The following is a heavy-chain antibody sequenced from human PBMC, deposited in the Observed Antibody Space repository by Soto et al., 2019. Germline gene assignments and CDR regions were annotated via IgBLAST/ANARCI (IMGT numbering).Heavy chain of an antibody. D-gene: IGHD2-2*01. J-gene: IGHJ5*02. CDR1: GGTFSSYA. CDR2: IIPIFGTA. V-gene: IGHV1-69*13. Sequence: GASVKVSFKASGGTFSSYAISWVRQAPGQGLEWMGGIIPIFGTANYAQKFQGRVTITADESTSTAYMELSSLRSEDTAVYYCARVGWNCSSTSCYPPGWFDPWGQGTLVTVSS. CDR3: ARVGWNCSSTSCYPPGWFDP.